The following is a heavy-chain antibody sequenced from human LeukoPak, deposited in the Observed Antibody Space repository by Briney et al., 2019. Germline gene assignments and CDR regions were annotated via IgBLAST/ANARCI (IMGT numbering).Heavy chain of an antibody. Sequence: ASVKVSCKASGYTFTGYYMHWVRQAPGQGLEWMGWINPNSGGTNYAQKFQGRVTMTRDTSISTAYMELSRLRSDDTAVYYCARGYGSGPSGYYYYYYMDVWGKGTTVIVSS. V-gene: IGHV1-2*02. J-gene: IGHJ6*03. D-gene: IGHD3-10*01. CDR1: GYTFTGYY. CDR2: INPNSGGT. CDR3: ARGYGSGPSGYYYYYYMDV.